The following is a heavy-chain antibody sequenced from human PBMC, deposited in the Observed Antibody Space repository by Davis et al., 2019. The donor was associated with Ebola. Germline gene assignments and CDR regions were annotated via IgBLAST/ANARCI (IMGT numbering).Heavy chain of an antibody. CDR2: INPSGCST. CDR3: ARDRNIVVVPAGDFDY. J-gene: IGHJ4*02. Sequence: AASVTVSCKASGYTFTSYYMHWVRQAPGQGLEWMGIINPSGCSTSYAQKFQGRVTMTRDTSTSTVDMELSSLRSEDTAVYYCARDRNIVVVPAGDFDYWGQGTLVTVSS. CDR1: GYTFTSYY. V-gene: IGHV1-46*01. D-gene: IGHD2-2*01.